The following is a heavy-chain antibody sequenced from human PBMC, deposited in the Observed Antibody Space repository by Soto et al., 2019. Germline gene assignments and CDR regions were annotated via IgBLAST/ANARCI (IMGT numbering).Heavy chain of an antibody. J-gene: IGHJ4*02. CDR1: GFIFSDYA. D-gene: IGHD5-12*01. Sequence: VGSLRLSCAASGFIFSDYAMTWVRQTPGKGLEWVSAITSSGSSTYFADSLKGRITISRDNSKNTLSLQMDSLRVEDTAIYYCAKGVEGYVVSSFDSWGQGALVTVSS. CDR3: AKGVEGYVVSSFDS. CDR2: ITSSGSST. V-gene: IGHV3-23*01.